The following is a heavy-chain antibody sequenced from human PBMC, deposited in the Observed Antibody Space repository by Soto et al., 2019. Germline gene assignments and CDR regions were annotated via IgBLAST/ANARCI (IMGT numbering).Heavy chain of an antibody. CDR1: GASISSSSYY. D-gene: IGHD3-3*02. V-gene: IGHV4-39*01. CDR3: ASPKIAFYNWFDP. J-gene: IGHJ5*02. CDR2: IYYSGST. Sequence: NPSETLSLTCTVSGASISSSSYYWGWIRQPPGKGLEWIGSIYYSGSTYYNPSLKSRVTISVDTSKNQFSLKLSSVTAADTAVYYCASPKIAFYNWFDPWGQGTLVTVSS.